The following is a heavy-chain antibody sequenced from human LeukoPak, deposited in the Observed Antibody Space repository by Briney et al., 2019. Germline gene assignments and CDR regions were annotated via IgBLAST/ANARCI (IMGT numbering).Heavy chain of an antibody. D-gene: IGHD5-12*01. J-gene: IGHJ6*03. Sequence: GGSLRLSCAASGFTFSNYAMSWVRQAPGKGLEWVSTISGSGGSTYYADSVKGRFTVSRDNSKNTLYLQMKSLRAEDTAVYYCAKGGGYEAQYYYYYLDVWGKGTTVTISS. CDR1: GFTFSNYA. CDR2: ISGSGGST. V-gene: IGHV3-23*01. CDR3: AKGGGYEAQYYYYYLDV.